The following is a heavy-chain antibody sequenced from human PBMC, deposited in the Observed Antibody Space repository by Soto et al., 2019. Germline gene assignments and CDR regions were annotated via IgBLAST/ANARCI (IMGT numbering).Heavy chain of an antibody. CDR2: INRRGSEA. CDR3: VRGTPTPGLDY. V-gene: IGHV3-7*03. D-gene: IGHD1-7*01. CDR1: AFVLRDYP. J-gene: IGHJ4*02. Sequence: EVQLVESGGGLVQPGGSLRLSCVASAFVLRDYPMNWVRQAPGKGLEWVANINRRGSEANYAASVRGRFTISRDNARNLLYLQMYSLRADDTAVYFCVRGTPTPGLDYWGQGTLVTVSS.